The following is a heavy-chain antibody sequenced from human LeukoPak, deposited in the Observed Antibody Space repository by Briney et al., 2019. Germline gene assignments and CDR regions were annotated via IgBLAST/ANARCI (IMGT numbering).Heavy chain of an antibody. Sequence: ASVKVSCTASGYTFTSYYMHWVRQAPGQGLEWMGIINPSGGTTTYAQKFQGRVTVTRDTSTSTVYMELSSLTSEDTAVYYCGNSGYGGLDYRGQGTLVTVSS. CDR2: INPSGGTT. J-gene: IGHJ4*02. CDR3: GNSGYGGLDY. V-gene: IGHV1-46*03. D-gene: IGHD5-12*01. CDR1: GYTFTSYY.